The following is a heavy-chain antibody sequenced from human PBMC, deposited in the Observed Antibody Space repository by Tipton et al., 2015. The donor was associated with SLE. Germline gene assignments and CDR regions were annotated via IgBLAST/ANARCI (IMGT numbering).Heavy chain of an antibody. CDR3: GRGPGGYFYYYGMDV. CDR1: GFTFTNYA. Sequence: SLRLSCAASGFTFTNYAMSWVRQAPGKGLEWVAAINQDDSDRYYVDSVKGRFTISRDNAKNSLFLQMNSLRAEDTAIYYCGRGPGGYFYYYGMDVWGQGTTVTVSS. V-gene: IGHV3-7*03. CDR2: INQDDSDR. D-gene: IGHD3-10*01. J-gene: IGHJ6*02.